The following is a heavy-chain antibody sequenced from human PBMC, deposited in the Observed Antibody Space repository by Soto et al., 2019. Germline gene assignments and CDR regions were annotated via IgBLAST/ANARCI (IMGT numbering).Heavy chain of an antibody. V-gene: IGHV1-69*01. J-gene: IGHJ6*02. CDR3: ARGRGIGFSSTWNIYWYYNMDV. CDR2: VIPMFATT. D-gene: IGHD6-13*01. CDR1: GGTFSDYA. Sequence: QVQLVQSGAEVRKSGSSVKVSCKAAGGTFSDYALNWVRQAPGQGLEWMGGVIPMFATTNYAQKFQGRATITAADSATTAHMGLSRLKSEDTAVYYCARGRGIGFSSTWNIYWYYNMDVWGQGTTVTVSS.